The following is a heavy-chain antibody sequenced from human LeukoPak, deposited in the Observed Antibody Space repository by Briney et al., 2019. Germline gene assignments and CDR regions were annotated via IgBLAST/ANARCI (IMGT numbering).Heavy chain of an antibody. Sequence: GGSLRLSCAASGFTFSSYSMHWVRQAPGKGLEGVSAISTTTYTYYADSVKGRFTLSRDNAKNSLYLQMNSLRAEDTGVYYCARGNYFDYWGQGTLVTVSS. D-gene: IGHD3-10*01. CDR2: ISTTTYT. CDR3: ARGNYFDY. V-gene: IGHV3-21*01. CDR1: GFTFSSYS. J-gene: IGHJ4*02.